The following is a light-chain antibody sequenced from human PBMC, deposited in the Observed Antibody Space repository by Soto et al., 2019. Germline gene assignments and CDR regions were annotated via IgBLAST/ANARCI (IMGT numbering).Light chain of an antibody. J-gene: IGKJ1*01. V-gene: IGKV1-39*01. CDR2: AAS. CDR1: QSISSY. CDR3: QQSYSTPWT. Sequence: DIQMIQFLSFPSASVGDRVTITCRASQSISSYLNWYQQKPGKAPKLLIYAASSLQSGVPSRFSGSGSGTDFTLTISSLQPEDFATYYCQQSYSTPWTFGQGTKV.